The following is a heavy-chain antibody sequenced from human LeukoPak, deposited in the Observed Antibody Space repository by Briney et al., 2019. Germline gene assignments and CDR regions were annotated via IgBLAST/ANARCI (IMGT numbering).Heavy chain of an antibody. J-gene: IGHJ5*02. Sequence: PGGSLRLSCAASGFTFSDYYMSWCRQAPGKGLEWVSAISGSGGSTYYADSVKGRFTISRDNSKNTLYLQMNSLRAEDTAVYYCARIVPRTLNWFDPWGQGTLVTVSS. CDR2: ISGSGGST. CDR1: GFTFSDYY. V-gene: IGHV3-23*01. CDR3: ARIVPRTLNWFDP. D-gene: IGHD2-8*01.